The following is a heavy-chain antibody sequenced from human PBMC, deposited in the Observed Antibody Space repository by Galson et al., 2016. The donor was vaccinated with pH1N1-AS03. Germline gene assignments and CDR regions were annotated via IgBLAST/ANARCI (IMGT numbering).Heavy chain of an antibody. CDR3: ARDAGFLVDY. CDR2: IHKDGSEK. Sequence: SLRLSCATSGFSFSESWMNWVRQAPGKGLEWVAIIHKDGSEKHYLDSVKGRFTISRDNAKNSIYLQMDTLRPEDTAFYYCARDAGFLVDYWGQGTLVTVSS. J-gene: IGHJ4*02. CDR1: GFSFSESW. V-gene: IGHV3-7*03. D-gene: IGHD1-1*01.